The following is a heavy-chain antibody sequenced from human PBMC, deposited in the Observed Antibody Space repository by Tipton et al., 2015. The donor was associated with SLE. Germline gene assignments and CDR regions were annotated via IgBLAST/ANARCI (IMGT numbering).Heavy chain of an antibody. CDR3: ARDVGLIGSGHGYFDL. J-gene: IGHJ2*01. CDR2: INHSGST. Sequence: GLVKPSETLSLTCAVYGGSFSGYYWSWIRQPPGKGLEWIGEINHSGSTYYNPSLKSRVTISVDRPKNQFSLKLSSVTAADTAVYYCARDVGLIGSGHGYFDLWGRGTLVTVSS. D-gene: IGHD2-15*01. V-gene: IGHV4-34*01. CDR1: GGSFSGYY.